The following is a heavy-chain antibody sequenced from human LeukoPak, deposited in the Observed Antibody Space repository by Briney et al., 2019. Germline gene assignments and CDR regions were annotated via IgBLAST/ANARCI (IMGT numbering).Heavy chain of an antibody. CDR3: ARGRMAGTYVFDS. V-gene: IGHV1-69*13. D-gene: IGHD6-19*01. CDR2: IIPIFGTA. CDR1: GDTFSSYA. Sequence: RASVTVSCKASGDTFSSYAISWVQQAPGQGLEWMGGIIPIFGTANYAQKFQGRVTITADESTSTAYMELSSLRSEDTAVYYCARGRMAGTYVFDSWGQGTLVAVSS. J-gene: IGHJ4*02.